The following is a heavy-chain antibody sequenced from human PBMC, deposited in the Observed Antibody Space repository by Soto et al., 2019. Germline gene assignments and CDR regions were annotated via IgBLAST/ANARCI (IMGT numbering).Heavy chain of an antibody. CDR3: AATRGLYGSGSYI. CDR2: ISGSGGST. Sequence: EVQLLESGGGLVQPGGSLRLSCAASGFTFSSYAMSWVRQAPGKGLEWVSAISGSGGSTYYADSVKGRFTISRDNFKNTLYLHMNSLRAEDTAVYYCAATRGLYGSGSYIWGQGTMVTVSS. J-gene: IGHJ3*02. CDR1: GFTFSSYA. V-gene: IGHV3-23*01. D-gene: IGHD3-10*01.